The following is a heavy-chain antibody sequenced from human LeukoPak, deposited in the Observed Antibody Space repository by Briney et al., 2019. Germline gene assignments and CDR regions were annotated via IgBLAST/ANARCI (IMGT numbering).Heavy chain of an antibody. Sequence: GGSLRLSCAASGFTFSSYAMGWVRQAPGKGLEWVSAISGSGGSTYYADSVKGRFTISRDNSKNTLSLEMNSLSAADTAVYYCAKDLSYSSGWYGFDYWGQGTLVTVSS. CDR3: AKDLSYSSGWYGFDY. CDR1: GFTFSSYA. V-gene: IGHV3-23*01. CDR2: ISGSGGST. D-gene: IGHD6-19*01. J-gene: IGHJ4*02.